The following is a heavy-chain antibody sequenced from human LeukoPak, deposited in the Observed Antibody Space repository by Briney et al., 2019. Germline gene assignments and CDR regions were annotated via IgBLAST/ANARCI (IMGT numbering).Heavy chain of an antibody. D-gene: IGHD5-18*01. Sequence: GGSLRLSCAASGLTFSDFWMYWVRQPPGKGLVWVALVKGDGRTTIYADSVKGRFTISRDNAKNTLYLQMNSLRADDSGVYYCATGHSYGYDYWGQGVLVTVSS. CDR2: VKGDGRTT. CDR1: GLTFSDFW. J-gene: IGHJ4*02. V-gene: IGHV3-74*01. CDR3: ATGHSYGYDY.